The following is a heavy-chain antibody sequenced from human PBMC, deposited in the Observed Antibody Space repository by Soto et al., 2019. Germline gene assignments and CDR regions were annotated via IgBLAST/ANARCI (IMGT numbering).Heavy chain of an antibody. CDR1: GYPVTAYY. CDR2: INPATGAA. V-gene: IGHV1-2*02. CDR3: ARRGGVGVAGSAAFDM. J-gene: IGHJ3*02. D-gene: IGHD3-3*01. Sequence: QLHLVQSGAVVKKPGASVTVSCSASGYPVTAYYMHWVRQAPGRGLEWMGGINPATGAAKYTQTCQGRVPTTGDTAISKGFLELSGLTSADTAVFYCARRGGVGVAGSAAFDMWGQGTLVTVSS.